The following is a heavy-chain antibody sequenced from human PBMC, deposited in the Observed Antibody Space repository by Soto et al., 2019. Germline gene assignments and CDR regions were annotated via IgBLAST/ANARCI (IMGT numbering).Heavy chain of an antibody. D-gene: IGHD4-17*01. Sequence: QVQLQESGPGLVKPSETLSLTCTVSGGSISSYYWSWIRQPPGKGLEWIGYIYYSGSTNYNPSLKSRVTISVDTSKNQFSLKLSSVTAADTAVYYCARGPHGEYDYWGQGTLVTVSS. CDR3: ARGPHGEYDY. CDR1: GGSISSYY. V-gene: IGHV4-59*01. J-gene: IGHJ4*02. CDR2: IYYSGST.